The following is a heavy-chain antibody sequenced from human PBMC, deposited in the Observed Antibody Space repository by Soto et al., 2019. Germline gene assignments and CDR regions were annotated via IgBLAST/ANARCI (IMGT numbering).Heavy chain of an antibody. CDR2: INSDGSST. CDR3: ARDHGIWFGELLYDY. Sequence: GGSLRLSCAASGFTFSSYWMHWVRQAPGKGLVWVSRINSDGSSTSYADSVKGRFTISRDNAKNTLYLQMNSLRAEDTAVYYCARDHGIWFGELLYDYWGQGTLVTVSS. CDR1: GFTFSSYW. J-gene: IGHJ4*02. V-gene: IGHV3-74*01. D-gene: IGHD3-10*01.